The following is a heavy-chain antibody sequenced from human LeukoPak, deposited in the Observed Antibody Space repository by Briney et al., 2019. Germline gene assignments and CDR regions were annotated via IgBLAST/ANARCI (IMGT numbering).Heavy chain of an antibody. D-gene: IGHD6-19*01. V-gene: IGHV3-23*01. CDR1: GFTFTSYA. Sequence: GGSLRLSCAASGFTFTSYAMSWVRLAPGKGLEWVSDISGSGTSTYYADSVKGRVTISRDNSKNTLYLQMNSLRAEDTAVYYCARERDYSGWQFDYWDQGTLVIVSS. J-gene: IGHJ4*02. CDR2: ISGSGTST. CDR3: ARERDYSGWQFDY.